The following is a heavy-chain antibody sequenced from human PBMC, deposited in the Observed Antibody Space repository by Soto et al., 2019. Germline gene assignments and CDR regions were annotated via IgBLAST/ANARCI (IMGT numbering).Heavy chain of an antibody. CDR2: ISYDGINK. CDR1: GFTFSSYA. Sequence: GGALRLSCAASGFTFSSYAMHWFRQAQGKGLEWVAVISYDGINKYYEDSVKGRFTISRDNSKNTLYLQMNSLRAEDTAVYYCARVWSYDFFDYWGQGTLVTVSS. D-gene: IGHD1-26*01. CDR3: ARVWSYDFFDY. J-gene: IGHJ4*02. V-gene: IGHV3-30-3*01.